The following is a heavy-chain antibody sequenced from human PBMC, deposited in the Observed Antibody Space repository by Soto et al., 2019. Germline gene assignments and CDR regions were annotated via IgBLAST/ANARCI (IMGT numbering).Heavy chain of an antibody. J-gene: IGHJ5*01. D-gene: IGHD2-15*01. CDR3: ARDRCFDGSCYSASDS. V-gene: IGHV3-48*02. Sequence: GGSLRLSCAASGFSFSTSDMDWVRQAPGKAPEWIAHISTTSFTIYYADSVKGRFTISRDNARNSLYLEMKSLRDEDTAVYYCARDRCFDGSCYSASDSWGQGILVTGSS. CDR1: GFSFSTSD. CDR2: ISTTSFTI.